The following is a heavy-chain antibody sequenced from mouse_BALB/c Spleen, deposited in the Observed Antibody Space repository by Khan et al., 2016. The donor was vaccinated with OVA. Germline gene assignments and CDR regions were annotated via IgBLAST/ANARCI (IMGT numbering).Heavy chain of an antibody. CDR2: ILPGSGTN. CDR3: ARGNYYSSTSWFGY. CDR1: GYTFSSYW. J-gene: IGHJ3*01. V-gene: IGHV1-9*01. D-gene: IGHD1-1*01. Sequence: QVQLQQSGAELMKPGASVKISCKASGYTFSSYWIEWVKQRPGHGLEWIGEILPGSGTNNFNEKFRGKATLAADTSSNTAYMQLSSLTSDDSAVYYCARGNYYSSTSWFGYWGQGTLVTVSA.